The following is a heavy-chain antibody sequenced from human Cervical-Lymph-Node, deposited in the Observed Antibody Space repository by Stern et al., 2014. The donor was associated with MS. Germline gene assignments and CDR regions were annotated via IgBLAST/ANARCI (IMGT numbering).Heavy chain of an antibody. V-gene: IGHV1-69*09. D-gene: IGHD2-2*01. J-gene: IGHJ4*02. Sequence: VQLVESGAELKKPGSSVKVSCKASGGSLSTYTITWVRQAPGQGLEWMGRIIPALNVANYAQKFQGRLTITADKSTSTAYMEMSSLRSDDTAVYYCAGPAPLDWGQGTRVTGSS. CDR3: AGPAPLD. CDR1: GGSLSTYT. CDR2: IIPALNVA.